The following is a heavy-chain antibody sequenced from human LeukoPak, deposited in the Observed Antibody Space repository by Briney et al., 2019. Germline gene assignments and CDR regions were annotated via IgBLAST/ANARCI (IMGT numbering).Heavy chain of an antibody. CDR3: ARESGIAAALDL. CDR2: IWYDGSNK. D-gene: IGHD6-13*01. J-gene: IGHJ5*02. Sequence: GRSLRLSCAASGFTFNSYGMHWVRQAPGKGLEWVADIWYDGSNKYYADSVKGRFTISRDNSKNTLYLQMNSLRAEDTAVYYCARESGIAAALDLWGQGTLVTVSS. V-gene: IGHV3-33*01. CDR1: GFTFNSYG.